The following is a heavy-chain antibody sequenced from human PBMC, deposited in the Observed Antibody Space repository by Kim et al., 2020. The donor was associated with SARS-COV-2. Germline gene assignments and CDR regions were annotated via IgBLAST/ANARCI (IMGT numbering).Heavy chain of an antibody. Sequence: ASVKVSCKASGYTFTSYGISWVRQAPGQALEWMGWISAYNGNTNYAQKLQGRVTMTTDTSTSTAYMELRSLRSDDTAVYYCARGDHIITGIPSRFYYYGMDVWGQGTTVTVSS. CDR3: ARGDHIITGIPSRFYYYGMDV. CDR1: GYTFTSYG. V-gene: IGHV1-18*01. J-gene: IGHJ6*02. CDR2: ISAYNGNT. D-gene: IGHD1-20*01.